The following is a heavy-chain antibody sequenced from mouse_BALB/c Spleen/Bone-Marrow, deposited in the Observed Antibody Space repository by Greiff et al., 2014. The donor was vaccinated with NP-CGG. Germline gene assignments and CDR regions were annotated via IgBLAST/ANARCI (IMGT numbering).Heavy chain of an antibody. D-gene: IGHD1-1*01. CDR3: ARYYYGSSYFDY. CDR1: GFKIKDTY. CDR2: IDPANGNT. J-gene: IGHJ2*01. Sequence: VQLKESGAGLVKPGASVKLSCTASGFKIKDTYMHWGKQRPEQGLEWIGRIDPANGNTKYDPKFQGKATITADTSSNTAYLQLSSLTSEDTAVYYCARYYYGSSYFDYWGQGTTLTVSS. V-gene: IGHV14-3*02.